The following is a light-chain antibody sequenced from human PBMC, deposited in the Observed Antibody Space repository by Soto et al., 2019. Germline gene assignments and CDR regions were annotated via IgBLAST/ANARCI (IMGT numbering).Light chain of an antibody. Sequence: QSVLTQPPSASGSPGQSVTISCTGTSSDVGGYNYVSWYQQHPGKAPKLMIYEVSKRPSGVPDRFSGSKSGNTASLTVSGLQAEDEADYYCSSYAGSNEAVFGGGTQLTVL. CDR3: SSYAGSNEAV. CDR1: SSDVGGYNY. V-gene: IGLV2-8*01. J-gene: IGLJ7*01. CDR2: EVS.